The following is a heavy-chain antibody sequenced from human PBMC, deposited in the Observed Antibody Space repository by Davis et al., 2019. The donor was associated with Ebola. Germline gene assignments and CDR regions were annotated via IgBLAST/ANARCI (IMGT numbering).Heavy chain of an antibody. CDR1: GFTFSSYG. CDR2: ISYDGSKK. D-gene: IGHD6-6*01. Sequence: GESLKISCAASGFTFSSYGMHWVRQAPGKGLEWVAVISYDGSKKYYADSVKGRFTISRDNAKNSLYLQMNSLRAEDTAVYYCARDGSNSYFDYWGQGNLVTVSS. V-gene: IGHV3-30-3*01. J-gene: IGHJ4*02. CDR3: ARDGSNSYFDY.